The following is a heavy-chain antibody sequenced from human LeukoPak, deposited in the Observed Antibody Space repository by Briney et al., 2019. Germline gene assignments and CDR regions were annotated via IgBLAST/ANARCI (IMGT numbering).Heavy chain of an antibody. J-gene: IGHJ4*02. CDR1: GFTFSSYA. Sequence: QAGGSLRLSCAASGFTFSSYAMSWVRQAPGKGLEWVSAISGSGGSTYYADSVKGRFTISRDNSKNTLYLQMNSLRAEDTAVYYCAKDLSDIVVVVAATGFDYWGQGTLVTVSS. CDR3: AKDLSDIVVVVAATGFDY. V-gene: IGHV3-23*01. D-gene: IGHD2-15*01. CDR2: ISGSGGST.